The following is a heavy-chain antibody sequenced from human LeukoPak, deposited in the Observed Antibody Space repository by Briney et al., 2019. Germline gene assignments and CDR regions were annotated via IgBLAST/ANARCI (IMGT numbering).Heavy chain of an antibody. CDR1: GGTFSSYA. V-gene: IGHV1-69*13. CDR2: IIPIFGTA. J-gene: IGHJ4*02. D-gene: IGHD1-1*01. CDR3: ATGTDEGVRVDY. Sequence: GASVKVSCKASGGTFSSYAISWVRQAPGQGLEWMGGIIPIFGTANYAQKFQGRVTITADESTSTAYMELSSLRSEDTAVYYCATGTDEGVRVDYWGQGTLVTVSS.